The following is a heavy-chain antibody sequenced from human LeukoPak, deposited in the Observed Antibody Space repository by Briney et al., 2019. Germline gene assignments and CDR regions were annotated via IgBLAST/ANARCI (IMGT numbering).Heavy chain of an antibody. CDR1: GFTFSSYA. Sequence: GGSLRLSCAASGFTFSSYAMSWGRQAPGKVLGWVSAISGSGGSTYYADSVKGRFTISRDNSKTTMYPQMNSLRVADTAVYYCAKGGLGCSSTSCFDYWGQGTLVTVSS. CDR2: ISGSGGST. J-gene: IGHJ4*02. CDR3: AKGGLGCSSTSCFDY. D-gene: IGHD2-2*01. V-gene: IGHV3-23*01.